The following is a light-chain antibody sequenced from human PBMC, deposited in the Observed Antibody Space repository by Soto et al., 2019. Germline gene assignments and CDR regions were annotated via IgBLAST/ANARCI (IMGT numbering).Light chain of an antibody. Sequence: QAVVTQEPSLTVSPGGTVTLTCGSSTGAVITGHYPYWFQQKPGQAPRTLIYDTTDKHSWTPARFSGSLLGGKAALTLSGAQPEDEADYYCLLYYSGARVFGGGTKVTVL. CDR1: TGAVITGHY. V-gene: IGLV7-46*01. CDR2: DTT. CDR3: LLYYSGARV. J-gene: IGLJ2*01.